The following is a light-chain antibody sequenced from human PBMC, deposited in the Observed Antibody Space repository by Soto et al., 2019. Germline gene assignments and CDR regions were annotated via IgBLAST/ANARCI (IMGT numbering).Light chain of an antibody. V-gene: IGKV1-17*03. J-gene: IGKJ1*01. CDR3: LQHSSFPWT. Sequence: DIQMTQSPSAMSASVGDRVTITCRASQGISTYLAWFQQKPGKVPKRLISAASSLQSGVPSRFRGSGSGTEFTLTISSLQPEDFATYYWLQHSSFPWTFGQGTKVEIK. CDR2: AAS. CDR1: QGISTY.